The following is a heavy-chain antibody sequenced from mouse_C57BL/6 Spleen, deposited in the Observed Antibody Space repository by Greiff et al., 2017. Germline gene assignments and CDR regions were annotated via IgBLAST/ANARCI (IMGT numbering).Heavy chain of an antibody. Sequence: QVQLQQPGAELVRPGSSVKLSCKASGYTFTSYWMHWVKQRPIQGLEWIGNIDPSDSETHYNQKFKDKATLTVAKSSSTAYMQLSSLTSEDSAVDYCATARATWGYAMDYWGQGTSVTVSS. CDR3: ATARATWGYAMDY. J-gene: IGHJ4*01. V-gene: IGHV1-52*01. CDR1: GYTFTSYW. D-gene: IGHD3-1*01. CDR2: IDPSDSET.